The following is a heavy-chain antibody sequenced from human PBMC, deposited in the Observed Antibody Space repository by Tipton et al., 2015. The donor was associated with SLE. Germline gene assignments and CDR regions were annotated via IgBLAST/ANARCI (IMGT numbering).Heavy chain of an antibody. V-gene: IGHV4-30-2*03. CDR3: ATQGRFSALDI. Sequence: TLSLTCAVSGGSISSGGYSWSWIRQPPGKGLEWIGYIYHSGRTYYNPSLKSRVTISVNTSKNQFSMKLSSATAADMAAYYCATQGRFSALDIWGQGTMVTVSS. CDR2: IYHSGRT. CDR1: GGSISSGGYS. D-gene: IGHD3-3*01. J-gene: IGHJ3*02.